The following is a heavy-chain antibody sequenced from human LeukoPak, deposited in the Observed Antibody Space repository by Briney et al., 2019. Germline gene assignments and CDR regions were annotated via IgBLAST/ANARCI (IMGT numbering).Heavy chain of an antibody. V-gene: IGHV3-15*01. CDR2: IKSKTNGGAT. CDR3: AKDWRAYCGGDCYSYFDY. D-gene: IGHD2-21*02. CDR1: GFTFSNAW. Sequence: GGSLRLSCAASGFTFSNAWMSWVRQAPGKGLEWVGRIKSKTNGGATDYAAPVKGRFTISRGDSKNTLYLQMNSLRAEDTAVYYCAKDWRAYCGGDCYSYFDYWGQGTLVTVSS. J-gene: IGHJ4*02.